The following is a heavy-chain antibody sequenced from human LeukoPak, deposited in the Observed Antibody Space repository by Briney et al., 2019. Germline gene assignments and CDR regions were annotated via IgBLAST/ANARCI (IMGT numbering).Heavy chain of an antibody. D-gene: IGHD3-22*01. Sequence: ASVTVSCKASGCTFTSYAISWVRQAPGQGLEWMGGIIPIFGTANYAQKFQGRVTITADESTSTAYMELSSLRSEDTAVYYCARDYYDSSGFPFGTWGQGTLVTVSS. CDR2: IIPIFGTA. J-gene: IGHJ4*02. CDR1: GCTFTSYA. V-gene: IGHV1-69*13. CDR3: ARDYYDSSGFPFGT.